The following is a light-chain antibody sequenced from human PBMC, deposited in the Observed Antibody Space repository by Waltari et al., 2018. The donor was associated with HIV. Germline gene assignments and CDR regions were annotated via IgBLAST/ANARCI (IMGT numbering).Light chain of an antibody. CDR3: SSYTSSSTQV. V-gene: IGLV2-14*01. Sequence: QSALTQPASVSGSPGQSITISCTGTSSDVGGYIYVSWYQQHPGKAPKLMIYEVTNRPSGVSNRFSGSESGNTASLTISGLQAEDEADYYCSSYTSSSTQVFGTGTKVTVL. CDR2: EVT. CDR1: SSDVGGYIY. J-gene: IGLJ1*01.